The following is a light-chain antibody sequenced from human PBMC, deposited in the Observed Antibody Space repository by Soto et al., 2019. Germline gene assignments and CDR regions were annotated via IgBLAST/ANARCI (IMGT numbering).Light chain of an antibody. CDR1: QSISSY. J-gene: IGKJ1*01. V-gene: IGKV1-5*01. Sequence: DTQITQSPSFLSASAGASMTIHSRESQSISSYFNWYQQNTGKAPKLLIYAASSLQSGVPSRFSGSGSGTEFTLTISSLQPDDFATYYCQQYNTYSAFGQGTKVDIK. CDR3: QQYNTYSA. CDR2: AAS.